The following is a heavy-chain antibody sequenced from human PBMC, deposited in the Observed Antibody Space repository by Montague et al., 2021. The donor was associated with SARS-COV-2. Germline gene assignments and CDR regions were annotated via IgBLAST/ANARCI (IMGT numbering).Heavy chain of an antibody. CDR1: GGSISSYY. J-gene: IGHJ3*02. V-gene: IGHV4-4*07. CDR2: IYTSGST. Sequence: SETLSLTCTVSGGSISSYYWSWIRQPAGKGLEWIGLIYTSGSTNYNPSLKSRVTMSQDTSKNQFFLKLRPVTAADTAVYYCARGSFGMGAFDIWGQGTMVTVSS. CDR3: ARGSFGMGAFDI. D-gene: IGHD1-14*01.